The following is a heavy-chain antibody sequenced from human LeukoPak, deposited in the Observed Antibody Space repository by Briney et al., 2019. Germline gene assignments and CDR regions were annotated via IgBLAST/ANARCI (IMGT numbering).Heavy chain of an antibody. D-gene: IGHD1-14*01. J-gene: IGHJ4*02. V-gene: IGHV3-9*01. CDR2: ISWNSGSI. Sequence: GGSLRLSCAASGFTFDDYAMHWVRQAPGKGLEWVSGISWNSGSIGYADSVKGRFTISRDNAKNSLYLQMNSLRAEDTAVYYCARETRTDFDYWGQGTLVTVSS. CDR3: ARETRTDFDY. CDR1: GFTFDDYA.